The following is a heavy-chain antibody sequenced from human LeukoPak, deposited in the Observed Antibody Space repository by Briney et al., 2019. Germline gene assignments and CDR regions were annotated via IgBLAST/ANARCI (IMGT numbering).Heavy chain of an antibody. V-gene: IGHV3-30*18. Sequence: GGSLRLSSSASGFTFSSNGMHWVGQAPGRGLEGVPVISYDGSNKYYAASVKGRFTISRDNSKNTLSLQMNSLRAEDTAVYYCAKGVTDYYDSSAFDYWGQGTLVTVSS. CDR3: AKGVTDYYDSSAFDY. D-gene: IGHD3-22*01. CDR2: ISYDGSNK. CDR1: GFTFSSNG. J-gene: IGHJ4*02.